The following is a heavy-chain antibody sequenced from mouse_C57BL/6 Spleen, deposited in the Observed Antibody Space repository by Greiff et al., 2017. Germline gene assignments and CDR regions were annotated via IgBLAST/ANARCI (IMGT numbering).Heavy chain of an antibody. D-gene: IGHD1-1*01. Sequence: QVQLQQPGAELVRPGSSVKLSCKASGYTFTSYWMHWVKQRPIQGLEWIGNIDPSDSETHYNQKFKDKATLTVDKSSSTAYMQLSSLTSEDSAVYYCASALTTVVATDWYFDVWGTGTTVTVSS. CDR3: ASALTTVVATDWYFDV. V-gene: IGHV1-52*01. CDR2: IDPSDSET. J-gene: IGHJ1*03. CDR1: GYTFTSYW.